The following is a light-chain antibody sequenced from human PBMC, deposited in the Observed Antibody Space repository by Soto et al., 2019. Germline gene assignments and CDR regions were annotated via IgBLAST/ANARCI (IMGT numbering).Light chain of an antibody. CDR1: QSIRRW. J-gene: IGKJ1*01. V-gene: IGKV1-5*01. Sequence: DIQMTQSPSLLSASVGDRVTIACRASQSIRRWLAWYQQKPGKAPKLLIFDASTLESGVPSRFSGRGSETEFTLTIRSLQPQDFTPYYCQQYNSYSTATFGQGAKVEI. CDR2: DAS. CDR3: QQYNSYSTAT.